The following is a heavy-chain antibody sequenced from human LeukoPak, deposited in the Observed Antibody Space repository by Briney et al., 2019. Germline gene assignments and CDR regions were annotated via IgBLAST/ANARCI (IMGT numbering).Heavy chain of an antibody. Sequence: SETLSLTCTVSGGSISSYYWSWIRQPPGKGLEWIGYIYYSGSTNYNPSLKSRVTISVDTSKNQFSLKLSSVTAADTAVYYCAREGECNGGSCYSGFDPWGQGTLVTVSS. CDR3: AREGECNGGSCYSGFDP. D-gene: IGHD2-15*01. CDR1: GGSISSYY. CDR2: IYYSGST. V-gene: IGHV4-59*01. J-gene: IGHJ5*02.